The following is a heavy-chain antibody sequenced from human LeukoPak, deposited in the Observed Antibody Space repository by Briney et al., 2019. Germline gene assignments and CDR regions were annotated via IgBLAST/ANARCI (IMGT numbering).Heavy chain of an antibody. CDR1: GGSISSSSYY. Sequence: SETLSLTCTVSGGSISSSSYYWGWIRQPPGKGLEWIGSIYYSGSTYYNPSLKSRVTISVDTSKNQFSLKLSSVTAADTAVYYCATELYCSGGSCSIWGQGTLVTVSS. J-gene: IGHJ4*02. CDR2: IYYSGST. D-gene: IGHD2-15*01. CDR3: ATELYCSGGSCSI. V-gene: IGHV4-39*07.